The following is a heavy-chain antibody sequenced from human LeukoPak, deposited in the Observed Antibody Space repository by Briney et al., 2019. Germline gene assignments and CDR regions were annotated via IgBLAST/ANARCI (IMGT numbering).Heavy chain of an antibody. CDR2: ISGSGGST. CDR1: GFTFSSYA. CDR3: AREGGYDSSGYFDY. D-gene: IGHD3-22*01. V-gene: IGHV3-23*01. Sequence: GGSLRLSCAASGFTFSSYAMSWVRQAPGKGLEWVSAISGSGGSTYYADSVKGRFTIFRDNSKNTLYMQMNSLRAEDTAVYYCAREGGYDSSGYFDYWGQGTLVTVSS. J-gene: IGHJ4*02.